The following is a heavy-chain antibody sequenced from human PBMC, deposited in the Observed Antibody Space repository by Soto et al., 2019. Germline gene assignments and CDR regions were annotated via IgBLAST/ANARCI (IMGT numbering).Heavy chain of an antibody. J-gene: IGHJ4*02. CDR2: INHIGST. CDR3: ARGLYAATSSYFAY. Sequence: PSETLSLTCSVYGFSFRGYYCSWIRQPPGKGLEWIGEINHIGSTNYNPALKSRVTISVATSKNQFSLKLSTVTAADTAVYYCARGLYAATSSYFAYWGQGTLVTAPQ. V-gene: IGHV4-34*01. D-gene: IGHD3-16*01. CDR1: GFSFRGYY.